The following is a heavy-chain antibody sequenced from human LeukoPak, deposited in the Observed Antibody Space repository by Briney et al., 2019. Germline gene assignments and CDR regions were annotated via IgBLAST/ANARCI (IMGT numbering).Heavy chain of an antibody. V-gene: IGHV4-34*01. J-gene: IGHJ4*02. D-gene: IGHD3-22*01. CDR2: INHSGST. CDR3: ARGSRYYYDSSGDLDY. Sequence: SETLSLTCAVYGGSFSGYYWSWIRQPPGKGLEWIGEINHSGSTNYNPSLKSRVTISVDMSKNQFSLKLSSVTAADTAVYYCARGSRYYYDSSGDLDYWGQGTLVTVSS. CDR1: GGSFSGYY.